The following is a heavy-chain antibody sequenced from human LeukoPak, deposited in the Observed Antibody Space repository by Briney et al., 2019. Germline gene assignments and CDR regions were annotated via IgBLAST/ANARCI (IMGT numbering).Heavy chain of an antibody. CDR1: GGSISSYY. J-gene: IGHJ4*02. CDR2: IYYSGST. D-gene: IGHD1-1*01. V-gene: IGHV4-59*08. Sequence: SETLSLTCTVSGGSISSYYWSWIRQPPGKGLEWIGYIYYSGSTNYNPSLKSRVTISVDTSKNQFSLKLSSVTAADAAVYYCARGGGTFDYWGQGTLVTVSS. CDR3: ARGGGTFDY.